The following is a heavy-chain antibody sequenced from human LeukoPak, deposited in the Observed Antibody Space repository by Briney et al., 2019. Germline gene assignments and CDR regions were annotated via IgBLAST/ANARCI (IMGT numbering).Heavy chain of an antibody. CDR3: ARGRNFFVKSWFDP. Sequence: SETLSLTCTVSGGSISSSSYYWGWIRQPPGKGLEWIGSIYYSGSTYYNPSLKSRVTISVDTSKNQFSLKLSSVTAADTAVYYCARGRNFFVKSWFDPWGQGTLVTVSS. D-gene: IGHD2/OR15-2a*01. J-gene: IGHJ5*02. CDR2: IYYSGST. V-gene: IGHV4-39*07. CDR1: GGSISSSSYY.